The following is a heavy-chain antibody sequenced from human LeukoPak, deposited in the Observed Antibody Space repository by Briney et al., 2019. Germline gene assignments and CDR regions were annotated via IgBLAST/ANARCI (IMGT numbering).Heavy chain of an antibody. V-gene: IGHV4-31*03. CDR1: GGSISSGGYY. J-gene: IGHJ5*02. D-gene: IGHD3-10*01. CDR3: ARASPPYGSGSYDP. Sequence: PSETLSLTCTVSGGSISSGGYYWSWIRQHPGKGLEWIGYIYYSGSTYYNPSLKSRVTISVDTSKNQFSLKLSSVTAADTAVYYCARASPPYGSGSYDPWSQGTLVTVSS. CDR2: IYYSGST.